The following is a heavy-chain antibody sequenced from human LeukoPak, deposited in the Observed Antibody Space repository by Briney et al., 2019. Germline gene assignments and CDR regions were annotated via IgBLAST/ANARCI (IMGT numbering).Heavy chain of an antibody. CDR2: IYPGDSDT. J-gene: IGHJ6*02. CDR3: ARWGDYGGPKIHYGMDV. V-gene: IGHV5-51*01. D-gene: IGHD4-23*01. CDR1: GCSFTSYW. Sequence: GGALEISCKGSGCSFTSYWIGWVRQVPGKGLEGMGIIYPGDSDTRYSPSFQGQVTISADKSISTAYLQWSSLKASDTAMYYCARWGDYGGPKIHYGMDVWGQGTTVTVSS.